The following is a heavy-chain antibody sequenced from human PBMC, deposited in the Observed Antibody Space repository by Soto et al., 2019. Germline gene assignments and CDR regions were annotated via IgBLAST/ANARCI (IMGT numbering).Heavy chain of an antibody. V-gene: IGHV3-23*01. Sequence: GGSLRLSCAASGFTFSSYAMSWVRQAPGKGLEWVSTITGTGGSTYYADSVEGRFTISRDNSKNMLYLQMNSLRAEDTAVYYCAKKGISEAARLSVGLDPWGQGTLVTVSS. CDR2: ITGTGGST. J-gene: IGHJ5*02. CDR1: GFTFSSYA. D-gene: IGHD2-15*01. CDR3: AKKGISEAARLSVGLDP.